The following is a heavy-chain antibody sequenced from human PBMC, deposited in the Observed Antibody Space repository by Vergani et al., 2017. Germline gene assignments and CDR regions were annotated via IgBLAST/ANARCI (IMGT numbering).Heavy chain of an antibody. CDR1: GGSISSGSYY. D-gene: IGHD2-2*01. CDR2: IYTSGST. CDR3: XRVDPYCSSTSCYDAFDI. J-gene: IGHJ3*02. V-gene: IGHV4-61*02. Sequence: QVQLQESGPGLVKPSQTLSLTCTVSGGSISSGSYYWSWIRQPAGKGLEWIGRIYTSGSTNYNPSLKSRVTISVDTSKNQFSLKLSSVTAADTAVYYCXRVDPYCSSTSCYDAFDIWGQGTMVTVSS.